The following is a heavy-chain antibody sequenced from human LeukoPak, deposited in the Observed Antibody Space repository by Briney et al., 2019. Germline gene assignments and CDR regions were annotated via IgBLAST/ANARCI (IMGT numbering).Heavy chain of an antibody. CDR3: ALQGRLVQGFDY. V-gene: IGHV3-23*01. D-gene: IGHD6-19*01. CDR1: GFTFSSYA. Sequence: GGSLRGSCAASGFTFSSYAMSWVRQAPGKGLEWVSAISGSGGSTYYADSVKGRFTISRDNSKNTLYLQMNSLRAEDTAVYYCALQGRLVQGFDYWGQGTLVTVSS. J-gene: IGHJ4*02. CDR2: ISGSGGST.